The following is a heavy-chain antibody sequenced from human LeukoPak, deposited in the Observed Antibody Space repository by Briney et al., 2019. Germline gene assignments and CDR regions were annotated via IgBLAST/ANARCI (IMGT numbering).Heavy chain of an antibody. CDR3: ARDLDYDILTGYYDY. D-gene: IGHD3-9*01. J-gene: IGHJ4*02. CDR1: GFTFSSYS. V-gene: IGHV3-21*01. Sequence: PGGSLRLSCAASGFTFSSYSMNWVRQAPGKGLEWVSSISSSSSYIYYADSVKGRFTISRDNAKNSLYLQMNSLRAEGTAVYYCARDLDYDILTGYYDYWGQGTLVTVSS. CDR2: ISSSSSYI.